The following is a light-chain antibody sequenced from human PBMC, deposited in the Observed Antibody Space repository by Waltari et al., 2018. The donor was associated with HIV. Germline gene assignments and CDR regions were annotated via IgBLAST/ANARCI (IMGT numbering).Light chain of an antibody. Sequence: DIQMTQSPSSLSASVGDRVTITCQANQDISKCLNWYQQKPGKAPKLLIYDASNLETGVQSRFSGSGSGTDFTFTISSLQHEDIATYYCQQYESLPITFGQGTRLEIK. CDR3: QQYESLPIT. J-gene: IGKJ5*01. V-gene: IGKV1-33*01. CDR2: DAS. CDR1: QDISKC.